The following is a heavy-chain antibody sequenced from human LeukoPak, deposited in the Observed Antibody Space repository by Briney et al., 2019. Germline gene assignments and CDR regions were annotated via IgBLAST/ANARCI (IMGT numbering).Heavy chain of an antibody. J-gene: IGHJ4*02. CDR2: IYYSGST. Sequence: SKTLSLTCTVSGGSMSSYYWSWIRQPPGKGLEWIGYIYYSGSTNYNPSLKSRVTISVDTSKNQFSLKLNSVTAADTAVYYCARLGCSGGSCYDDYWGQGTLVTVSS. V-gene: IGHV4-59*08. D-gene: IGHD2-15*01. CDR3: ARLGCSGGSCYDDY. CDR1: GGSMSSYY.